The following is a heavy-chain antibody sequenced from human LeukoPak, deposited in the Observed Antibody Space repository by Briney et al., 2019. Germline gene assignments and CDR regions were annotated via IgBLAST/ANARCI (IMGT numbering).Heavy chain of an antibody. D-gene: IGHD3-22*01. Sequence: KPSETLSLTCSVSGGSITSGDYYWSWIRQPPGKGLEWIGEINHSGSTNYNPSLKSRVTISVDTSKNQFSLKLSSVTAADTAVYYCARGPQDTYYYDSSGYYPHYYFDYWGQGTLVTVSS. CDR1: GGSITSGDYY. J-gene: IGHJ4*02. CDR2: INHSGST. V-gene: IGHV4-34*01. CDR3: ARGPQDTYYYDSSGYYPHYYFDY.